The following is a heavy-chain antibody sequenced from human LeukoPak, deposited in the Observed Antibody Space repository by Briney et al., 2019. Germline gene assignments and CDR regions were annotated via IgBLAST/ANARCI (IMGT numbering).Heavy chain of an antibody. D-gene: IGHD2-2*02. Sequence: SETLSLTCTASGGSISSYYWSWIRQPAGKGLEWIGRIYTSGSTNYNPSLISRVTMSVDTSQNQFSLKLSSVTAADTAVYYCARVPAICSSTSCHTWFDPWGQRTLVTVSS. CDR1: GGSISSYY. CDR3: ARVPAICSSTSCHTWFDP. V-gene: IGHV4-4*07. CDR2: IYTSGST. J-gene: IGHJ5*02.